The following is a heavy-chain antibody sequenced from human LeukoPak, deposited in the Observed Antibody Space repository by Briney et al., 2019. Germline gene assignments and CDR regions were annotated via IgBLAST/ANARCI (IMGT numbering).Heavy chain of an antibody. CDR2: IYYSGST. CDR1: GGSISSYY. CDR3: VRAGYSSSWYDY. J-gene: IGHJ4*02. Sequence: SETLSLTCTVSGGSISSYYWSWLRQPPGKGLEWNGCIYYSGSTNYNPSLKSRVTISVDTSKNQFSLKLSSVTAADTAVYYCVRAGYSSSWYDYWGQGTLVTVSS. D-gene: IGHD6-13*01. V-gene: IGHV4-59*08.